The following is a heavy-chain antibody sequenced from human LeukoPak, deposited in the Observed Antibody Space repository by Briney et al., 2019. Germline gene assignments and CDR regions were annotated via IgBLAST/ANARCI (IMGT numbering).Heavy chain of an antibody. Sequence: PGGSLRLSCAASGFTFSGYGMHWVRQAPDKGLEWVALISSDGSNRIYADSVKGRFSISRDNSKNTLYLQMNSLRVEDTAVYYCAKSDTPWGSWYYFDSWGQGTLVTVSS. D-gene: IGHD6-13*01. V-gene: IGHV3-30*18. J-gene: IGHJ4*02. CDR3: AKSDTPWGSWYYFDS. CDR2: ISSDGSNR. CDR1: GFTFSGYG.